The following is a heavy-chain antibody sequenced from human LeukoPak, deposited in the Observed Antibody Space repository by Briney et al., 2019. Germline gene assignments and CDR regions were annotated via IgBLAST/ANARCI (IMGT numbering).Heavy chain of an antibody. CDR2: IIPIFGTA. V-gene: IGHV1-69*06. Sequence: SVKVSCKASGVTFSNFAISWVRQAPGQGREGMGGIIPIFGTANYAQKFQGRVTITADKSTSTAYMELSSLRSEDTAVYYCARDNDSRDPPPFDYWGQGTLVTVSS. D-gene: IGHD3-16*01. J-gene: IGHJ4*02. CDR1: GVTFSNFA. CDR3: ARDNDSRDPPPFDY.